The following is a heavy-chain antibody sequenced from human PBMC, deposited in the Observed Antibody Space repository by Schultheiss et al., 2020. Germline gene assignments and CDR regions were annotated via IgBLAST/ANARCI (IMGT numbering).Heavy chain of an antibody. CDR1: GFTFSSYS. D-gene: IGHD2/OR15-2a*01. Sequence: GGSLRLSCAASGFTFSSYSMNWVRQAPGKGLEWVSSISSSSSYIYYADSVKGRFTISRDNAKNSLYLQMNSLRAEDTAVYYCARDFVYADAFDIWGQGTMVTVSS. V-gene: IGHV3-21*01. J-gene: IGHJ3*02. CDR3: ARDFVYADAFDI. CDR2: ISSSSSYI.